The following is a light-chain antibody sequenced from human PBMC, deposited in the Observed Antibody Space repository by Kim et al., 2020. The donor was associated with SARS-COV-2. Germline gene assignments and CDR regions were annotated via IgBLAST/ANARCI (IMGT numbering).Light chain of an antibody. CDR1: NIGSKN. CDR3: QVWDSSTVV. CDR2: RNN. Sequence: VALGQTARITCGGNNIGSKNVHWYQQKPGQAPVVVIYRNNNRPSGIPERLSGSNSGNTATLTISRAQAGDEAVYSCQVWDSSTVVFGGGTQLTVL. V-gene: IGLV3-9*01. J-gene: IGLJ2*01.